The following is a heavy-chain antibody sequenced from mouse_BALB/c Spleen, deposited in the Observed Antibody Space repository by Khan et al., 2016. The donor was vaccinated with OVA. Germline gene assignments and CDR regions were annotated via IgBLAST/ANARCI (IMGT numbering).Heavy chain of an antibody. Sequence: VQLKQSGPGLVKPSQSLSLTCTVTGYSITSDYAWNWIRQFPGDRLEWMGYISSSGSASYNPSLKSRISITRDKSKNQFFLQLKSVTTEDTATYFCARSLYYSYGYGLDYWGRGSSVTVSS. CDR1: GYSITSDYA. J-gene: IGHJ4*01. D-gene: IGHD2-14*01. CDR2: ISSSGSA. V-gene: IGHV3-2*02. CDR3: ARSLYYSYGYGLDY.